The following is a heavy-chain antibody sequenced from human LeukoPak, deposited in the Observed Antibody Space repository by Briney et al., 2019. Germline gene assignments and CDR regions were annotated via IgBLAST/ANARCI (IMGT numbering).Heavy chain of an antibody. J-gene: IGHJ4*02. Sequence: GASVKVSCKASGYTLTGYYMHWVRQAPGQGLEWMGWINPNSGGTNYAQKFQGRVTMTRDTSISTAYMELRRLGSDDTAVYYCARDGASGYLADYWGQGTLVTVSS. CDR3: ARDGASGYLADY. CDR1: GYTLTGYY. D-gene: IGHD3-3*01. V-gene: IGHV1-2*02. CDR2: INPNSGGT.